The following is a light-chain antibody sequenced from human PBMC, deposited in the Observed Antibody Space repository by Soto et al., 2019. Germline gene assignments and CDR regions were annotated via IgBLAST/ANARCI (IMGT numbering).Light chain of an antibody. Sequence: DIQMTQAPSSLSAFVGDSVTITCRASQSVISYVNWYQQKPGHAPKLLVYGAISLQGGVPSRFSGSGTGTDFTLTISGLQPEDSATYYCQQKYRPPPTFGQGTKV. J-gene: IGKJ1*01. CDR1: QSVISY. CDR2: GAI. V-gene: IGKV1-39*01. CDR3: QQKYRPPPT.